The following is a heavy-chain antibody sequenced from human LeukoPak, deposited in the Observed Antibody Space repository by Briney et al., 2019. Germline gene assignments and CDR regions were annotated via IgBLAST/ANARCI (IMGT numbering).Heavy chain of an antibody. CDR3: ARSRGYSYGFYYGMDV. D-gene: IGHD5-18*01. Sequence: ASVKVSCKASGYTFTGYYMHWVRQAPGQGFEWMGWINPNSGGTNYAQKFQGWVTMTRDTSISTAYMELSRLRSDDTAVYYCARSRGYSYGFYYGMDVWGQGTTVTVSS. V-gene: IGHV1-2*04. J-gene: IGHJ6*02. CDR2: INPNSGGT. CDR1: GYTFTGYY.